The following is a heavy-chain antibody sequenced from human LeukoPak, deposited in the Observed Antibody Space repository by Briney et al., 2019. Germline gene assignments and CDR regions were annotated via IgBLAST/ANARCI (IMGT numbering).Heavy chain of an antibody. CDR1: GGSFSGYY. V-gene: IGHV4-34*01. Sequence: SETLSLTCAVYGGSFSGYYWSWIRQPPGKGLEWIGEINHSGSTNYNPSLKSRVTISVDTSKNQFSLKLSSVTAADTAVYYCARGQSTSSYYYGSGSYFGYWGQGTLVTVSS. CDR3: ARGQSTSSYYYGSGSYFGY. J-gene: IGHJ4*02. CDR2: INHSGST. D-gene: IGHD3-10*01.